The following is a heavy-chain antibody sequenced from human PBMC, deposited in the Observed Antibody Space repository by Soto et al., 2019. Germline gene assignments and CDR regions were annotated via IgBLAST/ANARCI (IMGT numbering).Heavy chain of an antibody. CDR1: GYTFTSCG. D-gene: IGHD3-10*01. CDR3: ARGVRPHFVTNYDY. V-gene: IGHV1-18*04. J-gene: IGHJ4*02. CDR2: ISAYNGNT. Sequence: ASGKVCGEASGYTFTSCGISWVRQARGKGLDWMGWISAYNGNTNYAQKLQGRVTMTTDTSTSTAYMELRSLRSDDTAVYYCARGVRPHFVTNYDYWGQGSLVTVSS.